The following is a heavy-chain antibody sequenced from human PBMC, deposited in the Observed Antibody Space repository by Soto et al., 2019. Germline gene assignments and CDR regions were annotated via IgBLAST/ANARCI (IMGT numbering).Heavy chain of an antibody. CDR2: IYYSGST. J-gene: IGHJ6*02. CDR3: ATRRRIMRTKAFYGMDV. D-gene: IGHD3-16*01. CDR1: GGSISSSSYY. Sequence: SETLSLTCTVSGGSISSSSYYWGWIRQPPGKGLEWIGSIYYSGSTYYNPSLKSRVTISVDTSKNQFSLKLSSVNAADTAVYYCATRRRIMRTKAFYGMDVWGQGTTVTVSS. V-gene: IGHV4-39*01.